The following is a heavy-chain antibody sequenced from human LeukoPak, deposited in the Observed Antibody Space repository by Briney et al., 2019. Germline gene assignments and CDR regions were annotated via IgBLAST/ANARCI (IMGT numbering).Heavy chain of an antibody. Sequence: GGSLRLSCAASGFTFSDYYMSWIRQAPGKGLEWVSYISSSGSTIYYADSVKGRFIISRDNAKNSLYLQMNSLRAEDTAVYYCAREVAYSGYDFDYWGQGTLATVSS. J-gene: IGHJ4*02. D-gene: IGHD5-12*01. CDR3: AREVAYSGYDFDY. CDR2: ISSSGSTI. V-gene: IGHV3-11*01. CDR1: GFTFSDYY.